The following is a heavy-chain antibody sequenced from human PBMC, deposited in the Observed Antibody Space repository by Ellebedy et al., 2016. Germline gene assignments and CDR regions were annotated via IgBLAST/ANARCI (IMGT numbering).Heavy chain of an antibody. J-gene: IGHJ4*02. D-gene: IGHD6-19*01. Sequence: ASVKVSXXASGYTFNYYYITWVRQAPGQGLEYMGWVSAYNGFTNYAQKLQGRVTMTTDASTSTAYMELRSLTSDDTAVYYCARHGSSGWHDPIDYWGQGTQVTVSS. CDR2: VSAYNGFT. V-gene: IGHV1-18*01. CDR3: ARHGSSGWHDPIDY. CDR1: GYTFNYYY.